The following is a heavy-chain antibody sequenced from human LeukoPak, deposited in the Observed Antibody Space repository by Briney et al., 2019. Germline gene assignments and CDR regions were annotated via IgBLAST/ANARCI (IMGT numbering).Heavy chain of an antibody. J-gene: IGHJ4*02. Sequence: PSETLSLTCAVYGGSFSGSYWSWVRQPPGKGLEWIGEINHSGSTNYNPSLKSRVTISVDTSKNQFSLKLSSVTAADTAVYYCARLNRRYCSGGSCYSYYFDYWGQGTLVTVSS. CDR3: ARLNRRYCSGGSCYSYYFDY. D-gene: IGHD2-15*01. CDR1: GGSFSGSY. V-gene: IGHV4-34*01. CDR2: INHSGST.